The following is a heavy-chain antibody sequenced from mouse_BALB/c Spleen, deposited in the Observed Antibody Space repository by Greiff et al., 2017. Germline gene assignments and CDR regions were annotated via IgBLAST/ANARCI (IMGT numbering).Heavy chain of an antibody. CDR3: ASELGDYYAMDY. D-gene: IGHD4-1*01. CDR2: IYPGSGNT. CDR1: GYAFTNYW. J-gene: IGHJ4*01. Sequence: VKLQESGAELVRPGTSVKISCKASGYAFTNYWLGWVKQRPGHGLEWIGDIYPGSGNTYYNEKFKGKATLTADKSSSTAYMQLSSLTSEDTAVYYCASELGDYYAMDYWGQGTSVTVSS. V-gene: IGHV1-63*01.